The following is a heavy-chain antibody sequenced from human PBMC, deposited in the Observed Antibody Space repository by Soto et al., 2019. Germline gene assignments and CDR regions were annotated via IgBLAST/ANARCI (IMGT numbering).Heavy chain of an antibody. V-gene: IGHV4-59*01. CDR1: GGSITGYH. D-gene: IGHD2-2*03. CDR3: AGLFGYCSSTSCYNWFDP. Sequence: PSETLSLTCNVSGGSITGYHWSWIRQPPGKGLEWIGYISNSGSTNYNPSLKSRVTISVDTSKNQFSLKLSSVTAADTAVYYCAGLFGYCSSTSCYNWFDPWGQGTLVTVSS. CDR2: ISNSGST. J-gene: IGHJ5*02.